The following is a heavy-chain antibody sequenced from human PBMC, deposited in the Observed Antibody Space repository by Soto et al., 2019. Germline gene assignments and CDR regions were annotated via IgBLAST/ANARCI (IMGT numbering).Heavy chain of an antibody. CDR3: ARSILSSTSCSDY. V-gene: IGHV3-21*01. D-gene: IGHD2-2*01. Sequence: GGSLRLSCAASGFTFSSYSMNWVRQAPGKGLEWVSSISSSSSYIYYADSVKGRFTISRDNAKNSLYLQMNSLRAEDTAVYYCARSILSSTSCSDYWGQGTLVTVSS. J-gene: IGHJ4*02. CDR1: GFTFSSYS. CDR2: ISSSSSYI.